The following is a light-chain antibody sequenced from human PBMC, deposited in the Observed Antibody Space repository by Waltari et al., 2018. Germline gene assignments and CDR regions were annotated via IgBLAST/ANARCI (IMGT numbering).Light chain of an antibody. Sequence: QSVLTQPPSASGTPGQRVIISCSGSISNIGANYVYWYQQLPGTAPKLLICRNNRRPSGVPDGFSGSSSGTSACRAISGLRSEDEAHYHGAAWDDSLSGVVFGGGTKLTVL. CDR3: AAWDDSLSGVV. CDR1: ISNIGANY. CDR2: RNN. J-gene: IGLJ2*01. V-gene: IGLV1-47*01.